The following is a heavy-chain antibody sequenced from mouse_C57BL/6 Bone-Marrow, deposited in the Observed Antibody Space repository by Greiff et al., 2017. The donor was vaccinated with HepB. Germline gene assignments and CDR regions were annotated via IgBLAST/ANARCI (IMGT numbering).Heavy chain of an antibody. CDR2: IDPENGDT. J-gene: IGHJ2*01. CDR3: TTRETKGYFDY. D-gene: IGHD1-3*01. V-gene: IGHV14-4*01. Sequence: EVKLVESGAELVRPGASVKLSCTASGFNIKDDYMHWVKQRPEQGLEWIGWIDPENGDTEYASKFQGKATITADTSSNTAYLQLSSLTSEDTAVYYFTTRETKGYFDYWGQGTTLTVSS. CDR1: GFNIKDDY.